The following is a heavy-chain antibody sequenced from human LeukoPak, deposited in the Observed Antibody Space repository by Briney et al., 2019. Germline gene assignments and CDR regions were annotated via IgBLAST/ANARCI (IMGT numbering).Heavy chain of an antibody. CDR2: ISSSYI. D-gene: IGHD5-18*01. V-gene: IGHV3-21*01. CDR1: GFTFSSYS. J-gene: IGHJ4*02. Sequence: GGSLRLSCAASGFTFSSYSMNWVRQAPGKGLEWVSSISSSYIYYADSVKGRFTISRDNAKNSLYLQMNSLRAEDTAVYYCAREDTAMVLYYFDYWGQGTLVTVSS. CDR3: AREDTAMVLYYFDY.